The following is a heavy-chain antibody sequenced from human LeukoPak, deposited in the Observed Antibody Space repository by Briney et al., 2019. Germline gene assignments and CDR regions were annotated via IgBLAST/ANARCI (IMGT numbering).Heavy chain of an antibody. CDR3: ARDGYSSGWSGDSWFDP. V-gene: IGHV3-21*01. CDR2: ISSSSSYI. J-gene: IGHJ5*02. Sequence: GGSLRLSCAASGFTFSSYSMNWVRQAPGKGLEWVSSISSSSSYIYYADSVKGRFTISRDNAKNSLYLQMNSLRAEDTAVYYCARDGYSSGWSGDSWFDPWGQGTLVTVSS. CDR1: GFTFSSYS. D-gene: IGHD6-19*01.